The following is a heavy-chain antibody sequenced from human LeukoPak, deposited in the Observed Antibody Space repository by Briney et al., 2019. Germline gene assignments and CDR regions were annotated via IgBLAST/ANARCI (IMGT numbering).Heavy chain of an antibody. CDR3: ARDSIDWLLSPSWFDP. D-gene: IGHD3-9*01. CDR1: GFTFSSYS. V-gene: IGHV3-21*01. Sequence: GGSLRLSFAASGFTFSSYSMNWVRQAPGKGLEWVSSISSSSSYIYYADSVKGRFTISRDNAKNSLYLQMNSLRAEDTAVYYCARDSIDWLLSPSWFDPWGQGTLVTVSS. CDR2: ISSSSSYI. J-gene: IGHJ5*02.